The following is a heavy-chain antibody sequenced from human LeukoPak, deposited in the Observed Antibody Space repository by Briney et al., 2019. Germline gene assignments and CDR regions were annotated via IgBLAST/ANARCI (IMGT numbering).Heavy chain of an antibody. J-gene: IGHJ4*02. D-gene: IGHD5-18*01. CDR2: IYTSGRT. Sequence: SETLSLTCTVYGGSISSYYWGSIRQPAGKGLEWIGRIYTSGRTTYNPSLKSRVTLSVDTSKNQFSLKLSSVTAAGPLLSYLARDGIPKGGYGLDYWGQGTLVTVSS. CDR1: GGSISSYY. CDR3: ARDGIPKGGYGLDY. V-gene: IGHV4-4*07.